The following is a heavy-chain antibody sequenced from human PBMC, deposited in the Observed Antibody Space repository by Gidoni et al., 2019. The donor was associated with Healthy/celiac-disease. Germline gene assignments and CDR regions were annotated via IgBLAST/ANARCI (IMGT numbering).Heavy chain of an antibody. V-gene: IGHV1-69*02. D-gene: IGHD5-12*01. CDR1: GGPFSRYT. Sequence: QVQLVQSGAEVKKPGYSVQVSCKASGGPFSRYTISWVRQAPGQGFAWMGRIIPILGIANYAQKFQGRVTITADKSTSTAYMELSSLRSEDTAVYYCARGPTRDGYKLPYYFDYWGQGTLVTVSS. CDR2: IIPILGIA. CDR3: ARGPTRDGYKLPYYFDY. J-gene: IGHJ4*02.